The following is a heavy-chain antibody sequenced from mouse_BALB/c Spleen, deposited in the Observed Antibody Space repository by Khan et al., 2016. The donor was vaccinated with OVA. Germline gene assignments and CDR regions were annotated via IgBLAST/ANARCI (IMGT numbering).Heavy chain of an antibody. CDR3: VNHGSSSAGLTY. J-gene: IGHJ3*01. V-gene: IGHV1-7*01. D-gene: IGHD1-1*01. CDR1: GYTFANYW. CDR2: INPSTGYT. Sequence: VQLVESGAELAKPGASVKMSCKASGYTFANYWMHWVKQRPGQGLEWIGYINPSTGYTAYNQKFKDKATLTADKSSSTAYMQLTSLTSEDSALYYCVNHGSSSAGLTYWGQGTLVTVSA.